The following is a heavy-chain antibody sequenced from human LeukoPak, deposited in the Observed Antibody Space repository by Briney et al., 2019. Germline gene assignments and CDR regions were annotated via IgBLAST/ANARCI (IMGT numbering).Heavy chain of an antibody. D-gene: IGHD5/OR15-5a*01. CDR2: ISGSGGST. V-gene: IGHV3-23*01. J-gene: IGHJ4*02. CDR3: AKTPTRGTLRLFFKY. CDR1: GFTFSSYA. Sequence: PGGSLRLSCAASGFTFSSYAMSWVRQAPGKGLEWVSAISGSGGSTYYADSVKGRFTISRDNSKDTLYLQMNSLRAEDTAVYYCAKTPTRGTLRLFFKYWGQGTLVTVSS.